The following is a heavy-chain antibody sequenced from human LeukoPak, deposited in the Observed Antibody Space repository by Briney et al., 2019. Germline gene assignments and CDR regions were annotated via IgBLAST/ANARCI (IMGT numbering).Heavy chain of an antibody. CDR2: ISYDGSNK. V-gene: IGHV3-30-3*01. Sequence: GGSLRLSCAASGFTFSSYAIHWVRQAPGKGLEWVAVISYDGSNKYYADSVKGRFTISRDNSKNTLYLQMNSLRAEDTAVYYCARDPGGPEGLREVYFDYRGQGTLVTVSS. D-gene: IGHD4-17*01. CDR3: ARDPGGPEGLREVYFDY. CDR1: GFTFSSYA. J-gene: IGHJ4*02.